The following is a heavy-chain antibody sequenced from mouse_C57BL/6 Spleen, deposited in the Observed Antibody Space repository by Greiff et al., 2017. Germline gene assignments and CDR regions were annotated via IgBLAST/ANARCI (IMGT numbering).Heavy chain of an antibody. V-gene: IGHV1-69*01. CDR1: GYTFTSYW. J-gene: IGHJ3*01. CDR2: IDPSDSYT. Sequence: QVQLQQPGAELVMPGASVKLSCKASGYTFTSYWMHWVKQRPGPGLEWIGEIDPSDSYTNYNQKFKGKSTLTVEQSSSTAYMQLSSLTSEDSAVYYCARSHDYDETWFAYWGQGTLVTVSA. D-gene: IGHD2-4*01. CDR3: ARSHDYDETWFAY.